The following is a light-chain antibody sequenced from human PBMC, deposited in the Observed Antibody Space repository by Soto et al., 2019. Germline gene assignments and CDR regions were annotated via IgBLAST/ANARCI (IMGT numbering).Light chain of an antibody. V-gene: IGKV3D-20*02. CDR1: QSFSSSY. J-gene: IGKJ3*01. CDR2: GPS. CDR3: QQRSNWPLT. Sequence: IVLTQSPGTLSLSPGERATLSCRASQSFSSSYLAWYQQKPGQAPRLLIYGPSTRATGIPDRFSGSGSGTDFTLTISRLEPEDFALYYCQQRSNWPLTFGPGTKVDIK.